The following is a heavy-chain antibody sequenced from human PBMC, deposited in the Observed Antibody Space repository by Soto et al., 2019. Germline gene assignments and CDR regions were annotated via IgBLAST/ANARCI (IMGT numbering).Heavy chain of an antibody. CDR1: GGSFSGYY. CDR3: ALGGDYYYYYMDV. Sequence: PSETLSLTCAVYGGSFSGYYWSWIRQPPGKGLEWIGEINHSGSTNYNPSLKSRVTISVDTSKNQFSLKLSSVTAADTAVYYCALGGDYYYYYMDVWGKGTTVTVS. J-gene: IGHJ6*03. CDR2: INHSGST. V-gene: IGHV4-34*01.